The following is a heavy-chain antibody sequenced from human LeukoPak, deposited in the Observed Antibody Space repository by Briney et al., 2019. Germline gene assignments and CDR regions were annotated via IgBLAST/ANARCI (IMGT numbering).Heavy chain of an antibody. CDR2: ISWNSDIR. J-gene: IGHJ4*02. D-gene: IGHD2-8*01. V-gene: IGHV3-9*01. CDR3: IGSNDLDY. Sequence: GRSLRLSCAASGFTFDDYAMHWVRQAPGKGLEWVSAISWNSDIRGYADSVKGRFTISRDNAKNSLYLQMNSLRAEDTALYYCIGSNDLDYWGQGTLVTVSS. CDR1: GFTFDDYA.